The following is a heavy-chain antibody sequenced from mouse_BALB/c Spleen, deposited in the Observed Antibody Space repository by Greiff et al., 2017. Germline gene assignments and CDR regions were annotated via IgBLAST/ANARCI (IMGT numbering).Heavy chain of an antibody. J-gene: IGHJ4*01. CDR2: IYPGDGDT. Sequence: LVESGASVKISCKASGYAFSSSWMNWVKQRPGQGLEWIGRIYPGDGDTNYNGKFKGKATLTADKSSSTAYMQLSSLTSVDSAVYFCARWGGYYAMDYWGQGTSVTVSS. D-gene: IGHD1-1*02. CDR3: ARWGGYYAMDY. CDR1: GYAFSSSW. V-gene: IGHV1-82*01.